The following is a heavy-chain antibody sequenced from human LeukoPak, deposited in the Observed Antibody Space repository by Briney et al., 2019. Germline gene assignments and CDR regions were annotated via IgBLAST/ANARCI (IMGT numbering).Heavy chain of an antibody. CDR2: IYYSGST. D-gene: IGHD3-22*01. Sequence: SETLSLTCTVSGGSISSYYWSWIRQPPGKGLEWIGYIYYSGSTNYNPSLKSRVTISVDTSKNQFSLKLSSVTAADTAVYYCARGPYYYDSSGYYHWGQGTLVTVSS. CDR1: GGSISSYY. V-gene: IGHV4-59*01. CDR3: ARGPYYYDSSGYYH. J-gene: IGHJ5*02.